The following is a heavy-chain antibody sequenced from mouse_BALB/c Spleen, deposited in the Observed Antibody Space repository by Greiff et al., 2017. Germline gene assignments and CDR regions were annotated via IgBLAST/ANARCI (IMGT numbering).Heavy chain of an antibody. Sequence: VQVVESGPGLVAPSQSLSITCTVSGFSLTSYDISWIRQPPGKGLEWLGVIWTGGGTNYNSAFMSRLSISKDNSKSQVFLKMNSLQTDDTAIYYCVRARGYYVDYGGQGTTLTVSS. V-gene: IGHV2-9-2*01. CDR3: VRARGYYVDY. CDR2: IWTGGGT. J-gene: IGHJ2*01. CDR1: GFSLTSYD.